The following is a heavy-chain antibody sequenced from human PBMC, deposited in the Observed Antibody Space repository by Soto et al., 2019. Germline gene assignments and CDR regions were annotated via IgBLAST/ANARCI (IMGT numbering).Heavy chain of an antibody. CDR2: TYYRSKWNN. V-gene: IGHV6-1*01. D-gene: IGHD6-13*01. CDR3: AREGGDSSSWSFDY. CDR1: GDSVSSNSPD. J-gene: IGHJ4*02. Sequence: PSQTLSLTCAISGDSVSSNSPDWNCVRQSPSRALEWLGRTYYRSKWNNDYAVSVKRRITINPDTSKNQFSLQLNSVTPEETAVYYCAREGGDSSSWSFDYWGQGTLVTVSS.